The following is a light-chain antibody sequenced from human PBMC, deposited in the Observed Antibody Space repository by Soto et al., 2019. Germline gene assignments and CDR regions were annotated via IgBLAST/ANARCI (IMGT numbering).Light chain of an antibody. CDR1: QSISMW. V-gene: IGKV1-5*03. CDR3: QQYNTYPYT. CDR2: KAS. J-gene: IGKJ2*01. Sequence: DIQMTQSPSTLSASVGDRVTITCRASQSISMWLAWYQQKPGKAPKVLIYKASSLESGVPSRFSGSGSWTEFTLTISSLQPDDFATYYCQQYNTYPYTFGQGTQLEIK.